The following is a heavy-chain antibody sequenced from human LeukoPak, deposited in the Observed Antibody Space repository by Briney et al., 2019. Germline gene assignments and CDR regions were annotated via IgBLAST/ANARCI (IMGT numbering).Heavy chain of an antibody. CDR2: ISYDGSNK. Sequence: PGGSLRLSCVASGFTFSRHDMNWVRQAPGKGLEWVAVISYDGSNKYYADSVKGRFTISRDNSKNTLYLQMNSLRAEDTAVYYCARVQAGEESEPFDYWGQGTLVTVSS. CDR1: GFTFSRHD. D-gene: IGHD7-27*01. V-gene: IGHV3-30*03. CDR3: ARVQAGEESEPFDY. J-gene: IGHJ4*02.